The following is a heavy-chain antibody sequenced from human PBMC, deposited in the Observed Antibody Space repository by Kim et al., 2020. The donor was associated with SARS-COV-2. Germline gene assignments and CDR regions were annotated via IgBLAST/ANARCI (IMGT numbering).Heavy chain of an antibody. CDR2: INHSGST. D-gene: IGHD2-2*01. CDR3: ARSIGIVVVPARPRGIAADGGPFDY. Sequence: SETLSLTCAVYGGSFSGYYWSWIRQPPGKGLEWIGEINHSGSTNYNPSLKSRVTISVDTSKNQFSLKLSSVTAADTAVYYCARSIGIVVVPARPRGIAADGGPFDYWGQGTLVTVSS. CDR1: GGSFSGYY. V-gene: IGHV4-34*01. J-gene: IGHJ4*02.